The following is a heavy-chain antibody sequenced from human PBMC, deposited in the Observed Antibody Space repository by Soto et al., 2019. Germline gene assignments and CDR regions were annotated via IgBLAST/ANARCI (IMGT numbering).Heavy chain of an antibody. Sequence: PSETLSLTCTVSGGSISSGGYYWSWIRQHPGKGLDLIGYIYYSGSTYYSPSLKSRVAISVDTSKNQFSLKLSSVTAADTAVYYCARFWSGDYDSNWFDPWGQGTLVTVSS. D-gene: IGHD3-3*01. CDR3: ARFWSGDYDSNWFDP. V-gene: IGHV4-31*03. J-gene: IGHJ5*02. CDR2: IYYSGST. CDR1: GGSISSGGYY.